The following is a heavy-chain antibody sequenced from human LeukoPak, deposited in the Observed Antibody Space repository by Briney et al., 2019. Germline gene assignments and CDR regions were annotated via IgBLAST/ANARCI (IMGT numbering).Heavy chain of an antibody. CDR1: GYTFTSYY. D-gene: IGHD1-26*01. J-gene: IGHJ6*03. Sequence: ASVKVSCKASGYTFTSYYMHWVRQAPGQGLEWMGIINPSGGSTSYAQKFQGRVTMTRDTSTSTVYMELSSLRSEDTAVYYCARERGATEGNYYYMDVWGKGTTVTVSS. V-gene: IGHV1-46*01. CDR3: ARERGATEGNYYYMDV. CDR2: INPSGGST.